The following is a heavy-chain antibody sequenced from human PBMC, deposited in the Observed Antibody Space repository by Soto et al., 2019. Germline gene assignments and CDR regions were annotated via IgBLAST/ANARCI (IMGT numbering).Heavy chain of an antibody. D-gene: IGHD4-4*01. CDR2: ISGGGNT. CDR1: GFMFNSYG. Sequence: EVQLLESGGGLVQPGGSLRLSCASSGFMFNSYGMSWVRQAPGKGLEWVSSISGGGNTYYADFVKGRFTISRDISKNTLYLQMRSLRAEDTAVYFCAKQFYLLRTTGTTPPPQYFDYWGQGTLVTVSS. J-gene: IGHJ4*02. V-gene: IGHV3-23*01. CDR3: AKQFYLLRTTGTTPPPQYFDY.